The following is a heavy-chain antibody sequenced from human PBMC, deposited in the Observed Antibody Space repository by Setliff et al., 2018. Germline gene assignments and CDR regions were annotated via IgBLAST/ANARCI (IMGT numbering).Heavy chain of an antibody. CDR3: ARTCSGSGCYAGLES. Sequence: GGSLRLSCAASGFTFSNYRMHWVRQAPGKGLEWVAVIWHGGGNKYHADSVKGRFTISRDNYKNTLYLQMNSLRPEDTAVYYGARTCSGSGCYAGLESWGQGTPVTVS. CDR2: IWHGGGNK. D-gene: IGHD2-15*01. V-gene: IGHV3-33*08. CDR1: GFTFSNYR. J-gene: IGHJ4*02.